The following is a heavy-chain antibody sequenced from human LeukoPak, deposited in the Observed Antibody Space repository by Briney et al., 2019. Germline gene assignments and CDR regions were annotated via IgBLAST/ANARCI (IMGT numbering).Heavy chain of an antibody. D-gene: IGHD3-10*01. CDR3: ARSYRHYYGSGSYPY. J-gene: IGHJ4*02. CDR1: GFTFSSDW. CDR2: IKQDGSEK. V-gene: IGHV3-7*01. Sequence: GGSLRLSCAASGFTFSSDWMSWVRQAPGKGLEWVANIKQDGSEKYYVVSVKGRFTISRDNAKNSLYLQMNSLRAEDTAVSYCARSYRHYYGSGSYPYWGQGTLVTVSS.